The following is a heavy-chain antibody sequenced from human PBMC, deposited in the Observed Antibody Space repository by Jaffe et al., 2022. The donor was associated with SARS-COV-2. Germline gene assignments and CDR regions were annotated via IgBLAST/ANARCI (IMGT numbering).Heavy chain of an antibody. CDR2: IIPIFGTA. D-gene: IGHD5-12*01. Sequence: QVQLVQSGAEVKKPGSSVKVSCKASGGTFSSYAISWVRQAPGQGLEWMGGIIPIFGTANYAQKFQGRVTITADESTSTAYMELSSLRSEDTAVYYCAREGRDGYNIGGLDNYYFDYWGQGTLVTVSS. V-gene: IGHV1-69*01. J-gene: IGHJ4*02. CDR3: AREGRDGYNIGGLDNYYFDY. CDR1: GGTFSSYA.